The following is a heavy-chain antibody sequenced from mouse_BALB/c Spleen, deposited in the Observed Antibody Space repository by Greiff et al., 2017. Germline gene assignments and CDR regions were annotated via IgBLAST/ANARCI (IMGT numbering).Heavy chain of an antibody. CDR1: GFSLTSYG. V-gene: IGHV2-9*02. D-gene: IGHD1-1*01. Sequence: QVQLKESGPGLVAPSQSLSITCTVSGFSLTSYGVHWVRQPPGKGLEWLGVIWAGGSTNYNSALMSRLSISKDNSKSQVFLKMNSLQTDDTAMYYCARHYGSSYDWYFDVWGAGTTVTVSS. J-gene: IGHJ1*01. CDR2: IWAGGST. CDR3: ARHYGSSYDWYFDV.